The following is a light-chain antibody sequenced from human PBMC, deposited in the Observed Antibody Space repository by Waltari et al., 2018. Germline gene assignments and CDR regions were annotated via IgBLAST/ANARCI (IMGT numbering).Light chain of an antibody. Sequence: QSALTQPRSVSGSPGQSVTISCTGTSSDVGGYNYVSSYQHYAGKAPKLMIYDVGNRPSGVPDRFSGSKSGNTASLTISGLQAEDEADYFCCSYAGSYTWVFGGGTKLTVL. V-gene: IGLV2-11*01. CDR1: SSDVGGYNY. CDR2: DVG. CDR3: CSYAGSYTWV. J-gene: IGLJ3*02.